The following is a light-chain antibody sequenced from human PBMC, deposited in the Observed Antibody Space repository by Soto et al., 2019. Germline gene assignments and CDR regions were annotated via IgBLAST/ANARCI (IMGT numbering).Light chain of an antibody. Sequence: QSVLTQPASVSGSPGQSITISCTGTGSDVGGYDYVSWYQHHPGKAPKVMIYEVTNRPSGVSNRFSGSKSGNTASLTFSGLLAEDEADYYCSSYTSSSTYVFGTGTKVTVL. CDR2: EVT. V-gene: IGLV2-14*01. CDR1: GSDVGGYDY. CDR3: SSYTSSSTYV. J-gene: IGLJ1*01.